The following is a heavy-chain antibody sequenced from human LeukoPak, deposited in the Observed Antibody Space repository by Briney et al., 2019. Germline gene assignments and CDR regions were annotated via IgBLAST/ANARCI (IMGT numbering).Heavy chain of an antibody. CDR1: GGSISSGGYS. J-gene: IGHJ4*02. V-gene: IGHV4-31*03. D-gene: IGHD2-15*01. CDR3: AREGCSGGSCYGTVGIDH. CDR2: IYFTGIT. Sequence: PSETLSLTCTVSGGSISSGGYSWSWIRQFPGKGLEWIGYIYFTGITYYNPSLKSRATFSVDTSENEFSLSLRSVTAADTAVYYCAREGCSGGSCYGTVGIDHWGRGTLVTVSS.